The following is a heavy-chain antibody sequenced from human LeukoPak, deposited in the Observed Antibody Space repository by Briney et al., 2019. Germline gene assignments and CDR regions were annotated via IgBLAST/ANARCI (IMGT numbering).Heavy chain of an antibody. Sequence: SGTLSLTCAVSGGSISSSNWWSWVRQPPGKGLEWIGEIYHSGSTNYNPSLKSRVTISVDKSKNQFSLKLSSVTAADTAVYYCARDINLHAIAAAVSGFDPWGQGTLVTVSS. CDR3: ARDINLHAIAAAVSGFDP. J-gene: IGHJ5*02. CDR2: IYHSGST. CDR1: GGSISSSNW. V-gene: IGHV4-4*02. D-gene: IGHD6-13*01.